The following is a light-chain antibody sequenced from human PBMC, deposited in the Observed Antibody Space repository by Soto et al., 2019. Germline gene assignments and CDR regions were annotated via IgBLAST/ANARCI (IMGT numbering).Light chain of an antibody. CDR3: SSYTGSNIV. CDR2: EVS. V-gene: IGLV2-14*01. CDR1: SSDVGGYNY. Sequence: QSVLTQPASVSGSPGQSITISCTGTSSDVGGYNYVSWYQQHPGKAPKFMIYEVSNRPSGVSSRFSGSKSGNTASLTISGLQAEDEADYYCSSYTGSNIVFGGGTKVTGL. J-gene: IGLJ3*02.